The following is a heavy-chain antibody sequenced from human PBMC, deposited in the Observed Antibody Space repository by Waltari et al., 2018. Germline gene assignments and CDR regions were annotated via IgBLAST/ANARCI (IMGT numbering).Heavy chain of an antibody. V-gene: IGHV3-53*01. CDR1: GFTVSSNY. CDR2: IYSGGST. J-gene: IGHJ1*01. CDR3: ARGGEWELLRRTLQYFQH. D-gene: IGHD1-26*01. Sequence: EVQLVESGGGLIQPGGSLRLSCAASGFTVSSNYMSWVRQAPGRGLEWVSVIYSGGSTYYADSVKGRFTISRDNSKNTLYLQMNSLRAEDTAVYYCARGGEWELLRRTLQYFQHWGQGTLVTVSS.